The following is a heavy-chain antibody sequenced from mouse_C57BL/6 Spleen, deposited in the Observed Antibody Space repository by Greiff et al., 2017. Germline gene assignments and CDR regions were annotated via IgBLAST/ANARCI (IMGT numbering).Heavy chain of an antibody. CDR2: IDPEDGDT. J-gene: IGHJ3*01. Sequence: EVQLQQSGAELVRPGASVKLSCTASGFNIKDYYMHWVKQRPEQGLEWIGRIDPEDGDTEYAPKFQGKATMTADTSSNTAYLQLSSLTSEDTAVYYCHYYGSSLWFAYWGQGTLVTVSA. D-gene: IGHD1-1*01. V-gene: IGHV14-1*01. CDR1: GFNIKDYY. CDR3: HYYGSSLWFAY.